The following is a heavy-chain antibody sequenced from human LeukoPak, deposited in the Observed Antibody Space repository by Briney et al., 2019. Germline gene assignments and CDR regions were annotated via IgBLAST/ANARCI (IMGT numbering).Heavy chain of an antibody. CDR2: IYYSAST. CDR3: ARHEGAAAAPFDY. CDR1: GASISSSRYY. J-gene: IGHJ4*02. V-gene: IGHV4-39*01. D-gene: IGHD6-13*01. Sequence: SETLSLTRTVAGASISSSRYYWGWLRQPPGKGLEWIGSIYYSASTYYNPSLKSRVTISIDTSKNQSSLTLSSVTAADTAVYYCARHEGAAAAPFDYWGQGTLVTVSS.